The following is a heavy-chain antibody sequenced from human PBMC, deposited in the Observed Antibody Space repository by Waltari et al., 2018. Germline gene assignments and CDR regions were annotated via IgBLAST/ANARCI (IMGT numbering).Heavy chain of an antibody. CDR1: GFTFSAYF. Sequence: EVQLVESGGGLVQPGGSLSLSCAASGFTFSAYFMTWVRQAPGEGLEGVANKDQDGREKNYTDSVMGRFTISRDNAKNSLFRQMNSLRGEDTAVYYCAGGRGWTSDSWGQGTLVTVSS. J-gene: IGHJ5*01. CDR2: KDQDGREK. D-gene: IGHD2-15*01. V-gene: IGHV3-7*01. CDR3: AGGRGWTSDS.